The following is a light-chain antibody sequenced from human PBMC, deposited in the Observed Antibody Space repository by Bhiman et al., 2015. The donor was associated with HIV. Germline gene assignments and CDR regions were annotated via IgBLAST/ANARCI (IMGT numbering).Light chain of an antibody. Sequence: QSALTQPASVSGSPGQSITISCTGTSTDVGGNKYVSWYQQAPGKAPKLIVYAVTQRPSGVPDRFSGSKSGNTASLIISGLQAEDEADYYCSSYAHSYTSLFGGGTKVTVL. V-gene: IGLV2-11*01. J-gene: IGLJ1*01. CDR2: AVT. CDR3: SSYAHSYTSL. CDR1: STDVGGNKY.